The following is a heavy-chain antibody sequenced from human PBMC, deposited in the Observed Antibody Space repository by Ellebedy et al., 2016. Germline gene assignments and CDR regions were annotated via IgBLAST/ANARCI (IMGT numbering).Heavy chain of an antibody. CDR2: MSASGGST. Sequence: GESLKISXAASGFSFSSYAMSWVRQAPGKGLEWVSSMSASGGSTNDADSVKGRFAISRDNSKNTLYLQMNSLRAEDTALYYCAKGRPISNYPFRYYYYYYMDLWGKGTTVTVSS. CDR1: GFSFSSYA. V-gene: IGHV3-23*01. D-gene: IGHD4-11*01. CDR3: AKGRPISNYPFRYYYYYYMDL. J-gene: IGHJ6*03.